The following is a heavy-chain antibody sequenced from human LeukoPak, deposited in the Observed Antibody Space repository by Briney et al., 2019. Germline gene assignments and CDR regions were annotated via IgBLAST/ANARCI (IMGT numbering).Heavy chain of an antibody. D-gene: IGHD3-3*01. V-gene: IGHV1-18*01. CDR2: ISGHNGNI. Sequence: GASVKVSCKASGYIFSNYGISWVRQAPGQGLEWMGWISGHNGNINYAQKVQDRVTMTTDTSTNTAYMELKTLRSDDTAVYFCARDHAGSYYDVWSGYYNDDGGADYWGQGTLVTVSS. CDR1: GYIFSNYG. J-gene: IGHJ4*02. CDR3: ARDHAGSYYDVWSGYYNDDGGADY.